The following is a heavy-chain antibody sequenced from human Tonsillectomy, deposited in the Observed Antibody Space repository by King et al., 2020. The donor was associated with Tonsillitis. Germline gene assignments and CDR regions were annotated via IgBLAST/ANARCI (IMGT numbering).Heavy chain of an antibody. CDR2: IYPGDSDT. V-gene: IGHV5-51*01. J-gene: IGHJ4*02. D-gene: IGHD2-2*01. Sequence: QLVQSGAEVKKPGESLKXSCMASGYSFTSYSIGWVRQMPGKGLEFMGIIYPGDSDTRYSPSFQGQVTISADKSIGTAYLQWSNLKASDSALYYCARYASGGGGDDWGQGALVTVSS. CDR3: ARYASGGGGDD. CDR1: GYSFTSYS.